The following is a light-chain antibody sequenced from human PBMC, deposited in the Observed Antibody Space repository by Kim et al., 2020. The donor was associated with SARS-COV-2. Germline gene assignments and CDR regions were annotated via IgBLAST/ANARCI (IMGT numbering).Light chain of an antibody. Sequence: QSVLTQPPSASGTPGQRVTISCSGSSSNIGSNTVNWYQQLPGTAPNLLIYTNNQRPSGVPDRFSGSKSGTSASLAISGLQSEDEADYYCAAWDDSLNGYVFGTGNKVTVL. V-gene: IGLV1-44*01. CDR1: SSNIGSNT. CDR3: AAWDDSLNGYV. J-gene: IGLJ1*01. CDR2: TNN.